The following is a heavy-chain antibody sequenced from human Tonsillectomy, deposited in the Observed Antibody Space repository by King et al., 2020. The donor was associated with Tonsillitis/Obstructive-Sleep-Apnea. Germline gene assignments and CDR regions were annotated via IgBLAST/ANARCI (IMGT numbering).Heavy chain of an antibody. Sequence: QLVQSGSDLKKPGASVKVSCKASGYIFTTYAVNCVRQAPGQGRDGMGWINTNTGNPTYDHGFTGRFVFSLVTSVSRAYLQISSLKSEDTAVYYCAREVVVEPAAYGWFDPWGQGTLVTVSS. CDR2: INTNTGNP. CDR3: AREVVVEPAAYGWFDP. CDR1: GYIFTTYA. D-gene: IGHD2-2*01. J-gene: IGHJ5*02. V-gene: IGHV7-4-1*02.